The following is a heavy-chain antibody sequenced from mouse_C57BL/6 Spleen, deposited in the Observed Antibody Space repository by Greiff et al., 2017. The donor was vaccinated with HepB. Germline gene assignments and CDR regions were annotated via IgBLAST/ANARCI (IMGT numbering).Heavy chain of an antibody. CDR1: GYTFTGYW. D-gene: IGHD2-4*01. J-gene: IGHJ3*01. Sequence: VQLQQSGAELMKPGASVKLSCKATGYTFTGYWIEWVKQRPGHGLEWIGEILPGSGSTNYNEKFKGKATLTADTSSNTAYMQISSLTTEDYAIYYCARRKNDYDEAWFAYWGQGTLVTVSA. CDR3: ARRKNDYDEAWFAY. CDR2: ILPGSGST. V-gene: IGHV1-9*01.